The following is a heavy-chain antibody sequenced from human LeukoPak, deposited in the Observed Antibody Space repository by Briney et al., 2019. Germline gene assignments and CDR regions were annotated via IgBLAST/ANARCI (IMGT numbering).Heavy chain of an antibody. Sequence: SETLSLTCAVYGGSFSGYYWSWIRQPPGKGLEWIGEINHSGSTNYNPSLKSRVTISVDTSKNQFSLKLSSVTAADTAVYYCARTDSSGLYFEYWGQGALVTVSS. CDR1: GGSFSGYY. V-gene: IGHV4-34*01. D-gene: IGHD3-22*01. CDR3: ARTDSSGLYFEY. J-gene: IGHJ4*02. CDR2: INHSGST.